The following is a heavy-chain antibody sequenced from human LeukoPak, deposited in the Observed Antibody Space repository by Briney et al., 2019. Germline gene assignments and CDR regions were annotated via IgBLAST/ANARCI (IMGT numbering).Heavy chain of an antibody. J-gene: IGHJ4*02. V-gene: IGHV4-38-2*01. CDR2: IYHSGTT. Sequence: RTSETLSLTCAASGYSISSGYSWGWIRQPPGKGLEWIGSIYHSGTTHYNQSLKSRVTISVDTSKNRFSLKLSSVTAADTAIYYCARTDGSGSDYWGQGALVTVSS. CDR1: GYSISSGYS. D-gene: IGHD3-10*01. CDR3: ARTDGSGSDY.